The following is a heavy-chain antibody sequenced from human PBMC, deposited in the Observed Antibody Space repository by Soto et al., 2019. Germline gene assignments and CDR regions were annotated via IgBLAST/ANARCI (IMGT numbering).Heavy chain of an antibody. CDR2: IIPIFGTA. CDR1: GGTFSSYA. J-gene: IGHJ3*02. Sequence: SVKVSCKASGGTFSSYAISWVRQAPGQGLEWMGGIIPIFGTANYAQKFQGRVTITADESTSTAYVELSSLRSEDTAVYYCARDLELMRAFDNWGQGTMVTVSS. V-gene: IGHV1-69*13. CDR3: ARDLELMRAFDN. D-gene: IGHD1-7*01.